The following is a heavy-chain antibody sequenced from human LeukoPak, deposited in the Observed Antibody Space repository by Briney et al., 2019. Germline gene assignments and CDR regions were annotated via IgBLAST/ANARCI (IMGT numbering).Heavy chain of an antibody. J-gene: IGHJ4*02. CDR2: IYHSGST. D-gene: IGHD3-10*01. CDR3: GGGPRGVIIDPDY. V-gene: IGHV4-38-2*02. Sequence: PSETLSLTCTVSGYSISSGYYWGWIRQPPGKGLEWIGSIYHSGSTYYNPSLKSRVTISVDTSKNQFSLKLSSVTAADTAVYYCGGGPRGVIIDPDYWGQGTLVTVSS. CDR1: GYSISSGYY.